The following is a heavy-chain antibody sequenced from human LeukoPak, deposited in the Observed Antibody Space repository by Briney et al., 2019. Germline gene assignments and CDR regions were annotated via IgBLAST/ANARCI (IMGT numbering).Heavy chain of an antibody. Sequence: PGGSLRLSCAASGFTFSSYAMSWVRQAPGKGLEWVSAISGSGGSTYYADSVKGRFTISRDNSKNTLYLQMNSLRAEDTAVYYCANDHYLLWFGEYQGDYWGQGTLVTVSS. D-gene: IGHD3-10*01. J-gene: IGHJ4*02. V-gene: IGHV3-23*01. CDR2: ISGSGGST. CDR3: ANDHYLLWFGEYQGDY. CDR1: GFTFSSYA.